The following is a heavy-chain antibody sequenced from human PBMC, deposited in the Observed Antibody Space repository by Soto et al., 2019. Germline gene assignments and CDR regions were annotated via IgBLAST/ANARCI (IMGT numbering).Heavy chain of an antibody. V-gene: IGHV1-8*01. CDR2: MDPNSGDT. CDR3: ARNRRNTGDFDY. J-gene: IGHJ4*02. Sequence: ASVKVSCKASGYSFTSYDINWMRQATGQGLEWMGWMDPNSGDTGYAQKFQGRVTMTRDTPISTAYMELSSLRSEDTALYYCARNRRNTGDFDYWGPGTLVTVSS. D-gene: IGHD7-27*01. CDR1: GYSFTSYD.